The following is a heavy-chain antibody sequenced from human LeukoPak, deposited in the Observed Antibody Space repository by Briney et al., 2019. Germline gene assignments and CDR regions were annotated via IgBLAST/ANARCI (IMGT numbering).Heavy chain of an antibody. V-gene: IGHV3-21*04. CDR1: GFTFSSYS. CDR3: AKDSSSLGWRWFDP. D-gene: IGHD6-13*01. CDR2: ISSSSSYI. Sequence: GGSLRLSCAASGFTFSSYSMNWVRQAPGKGLEWVSSISSSSSYIYYADSVKGRFTISRDNSKNTLYLQMNSLRAEDTALYYCAKDSSSLGWRWFDPWGQGTLVTVSS. J-gene: IGHJ5*02.